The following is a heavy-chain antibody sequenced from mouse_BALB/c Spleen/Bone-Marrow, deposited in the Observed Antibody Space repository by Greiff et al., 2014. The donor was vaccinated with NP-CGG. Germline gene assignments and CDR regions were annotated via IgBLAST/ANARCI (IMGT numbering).Heavy chain of an antibody. J-gene: IGHJ3*01. D-gene: IGHD2-10*02. CDR3: ARQLYGNYAY. CDR2: INPYNGGT. CDR1: GYSFTGYY. V-gene: IGHV1S30*02. Sequence: LVESGPELVKPGPSVKISCKASGYSFTGYYMHWVKQSHGKSLEWIGEINPYNGGTXXNQKFKGKATLTVDTSSSTAFMELHSLTSEDSLVYYCARQLYGNYAYWGQGTLVTVS.